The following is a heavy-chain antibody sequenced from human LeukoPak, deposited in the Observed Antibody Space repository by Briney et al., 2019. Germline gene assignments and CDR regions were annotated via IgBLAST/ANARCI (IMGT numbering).Heavy chain of an antibody. J-gene: IGHJ4*02. Sequence: SETLSLTCIVSGSISSYYWTWIRPPPGKGLEWIGHSYFTGNPNYNPSLKSRVTISVDPPKNQFSLQLTSVTAADTAVYYCAGLRSTVAWASFDYWGQGILVTVSS. CDR1: GSISSYY. D-gene: IGHD4-23*01. V-gene: IGHV4-59*08. CDR3: AGLRSTVAWASFDY. CDR2: SYFTGNP.